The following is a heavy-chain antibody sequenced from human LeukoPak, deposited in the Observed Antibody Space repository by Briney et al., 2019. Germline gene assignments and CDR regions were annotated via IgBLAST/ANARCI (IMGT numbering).Heavy chain of an antibody. Sequence: GGSLGLSCAASGFTFSSYGMHWVRQAPGKGLEWVAFIRYDGSNKYYADSVKGRFTISRDNSKNTLYLQMNSLRAEDTAVYYCAKVGEPWWELLGAGGFDYWGQGTLVTVSS. CDR3: AKVGEPWWELLGAGGFDY. V-gene: IGHV3-30*02. CDR1: GFTFSSYG. J-gene: IGHJ4*02. D-gene: IGHD1-26*01. CDR2: IRYDGSNK.